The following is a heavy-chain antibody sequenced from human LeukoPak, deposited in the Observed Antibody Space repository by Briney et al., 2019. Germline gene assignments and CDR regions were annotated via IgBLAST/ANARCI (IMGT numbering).Heavy chain of an antibody. CDR1: GFSFSDYY. CDR2: IGSTI. V-gene: IGHV3-11*04. J-gene: IGHJ6*03. Sequence: GGSPRLSCVASGFSFSDYYMSWIRQAPGKGLEWVSYIGSTIYYADSVKGRFTISRDNAKNSLYLQMNSLRAEDTAVYYCARDRGIVGTTRYYYMDVWGKGTTVTVSS. CDR3: ARDRGIVGTTRYYYMDV. D-gene: IGHD1-26*01.